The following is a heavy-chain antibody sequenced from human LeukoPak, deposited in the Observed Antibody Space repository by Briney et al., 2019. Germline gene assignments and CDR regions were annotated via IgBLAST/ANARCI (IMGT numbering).Heavy chain of an antibody. J-gene: IGHJ4*02. CDR1: GFTFSSYA. Sequence: GRSLRLSCAASGFTFSSYAMHWVRQAPGKGLEWVSAISGSGGSTYYADSVKGRFTISRDNSKNTLYLQMNSLRAEDTAVYYCAKDRKRWSYYGSGSYSFDYWGQGTLVTVSS. CDR3: AKDRKRWSYYGSGSYSFDY. V-gene: IGHV3-23*01. D-gene: IGHD3-10*01. CDR2: ISGSGGST.